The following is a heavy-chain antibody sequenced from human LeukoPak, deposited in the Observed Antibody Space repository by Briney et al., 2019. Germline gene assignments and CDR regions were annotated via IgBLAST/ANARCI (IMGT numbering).Heavy chain of an antibody. V-gene: IGHV4-59*12. CDR1: GVSISTYY. J-gene: IGHJ4*02. Sequence: SETLSLTCTVSGVSISTYYWTWIRQPPGKGLEWIGNIDYSGNTKYNPSLKSRVTISVDTSKNHFSLKLSSVTAADTAVYYCARWYYDSSGYRYFDYWGQGTLVIVSP. CDR2: IDYSGNT. CDR3: ARWYYDSSGYRYFDY. D-gene: IGHD3-22*01.